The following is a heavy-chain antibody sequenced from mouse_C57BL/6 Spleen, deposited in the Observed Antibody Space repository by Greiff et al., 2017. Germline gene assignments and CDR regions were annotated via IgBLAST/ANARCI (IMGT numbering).Heavy chain of an antibody. CDR2: IDPEDGDT. D-gene: IGHD2-1*01. V-gene: IGHV14-2*01. Sequence: VQLQLSGAELVKPGASVKLSCTASGFNIKDYYMHWVKQRTEPGLEWIGRIDPEDGDTKYAPKFPGKATITADTSSNTAYLQLSSLTSEDTAVYYCAREAYGNYGWFAYWGQGTLVTVSA. J-gene: IGHJ3*01. CDR1: GFNIKDYY. CDR3: AREAYGNYGWFAY.